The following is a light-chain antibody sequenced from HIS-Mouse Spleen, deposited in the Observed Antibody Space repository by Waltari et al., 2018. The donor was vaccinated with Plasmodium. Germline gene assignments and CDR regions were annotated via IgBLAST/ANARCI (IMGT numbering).Light chain of an antibody. CDR2: AAS. Sequence: DIQLIQSPSSLSAPVADRVPSTCRASQSISSYLNWYQQKPGKAPKLLFYAASSLQSGVPSRFSGIGSETDFTRTISSLQPEDCATYYWQQNYNPGTFGQGTKVEIK. J-gene: IGKJ1*01. CDR3: QQNYNPGT. CDR1: QSISSY. V-gene: IGKV1-39*01.